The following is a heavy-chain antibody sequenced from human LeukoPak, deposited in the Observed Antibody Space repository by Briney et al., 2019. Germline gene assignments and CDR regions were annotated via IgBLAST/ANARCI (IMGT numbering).Heavy chain of an antibody. D-gene: IGHD5-24*01. J-gene: IGHJ4*02. CDR1: GGSISSGDYY. CDR2: IYYSGRT. Sequence: PSQTLSLTCIVSGGSISSGDYYWRWIRQPPGKGLEWIGYIYYSGRTYYNPSLKSRVTISVDTSKNQFSLKLSSVTAADTAVYYCASLRRDGYNCNYWGQGTLVTVSS. CDR3: ASLRRDGYNCNY. V-gene: IGHV4-30-4*08.